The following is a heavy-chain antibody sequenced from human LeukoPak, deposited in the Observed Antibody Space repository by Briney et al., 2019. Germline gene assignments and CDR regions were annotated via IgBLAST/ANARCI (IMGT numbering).Heavy chain of an antibody. CDR1: GGSISSSNW. CDR2: IYHSGST. V-gene: IGHV4-38-2*01. J-gene: IGHJ6*03. Sequence: SETLSLTCAVSGGSISSSNWWSWIRQPPGKGLEWIGSIYHSGSTYYNPSLKSRVTISVDTSKNQFSLKLSSVTAADTAVYYCASSLQSYDSSGYYSYYYYYYMDVWGKGTTVTVSS. CDR3: ASSLQSYDSSGYYSYYYYYYMDV. D-gene: IGHD3-22*01.